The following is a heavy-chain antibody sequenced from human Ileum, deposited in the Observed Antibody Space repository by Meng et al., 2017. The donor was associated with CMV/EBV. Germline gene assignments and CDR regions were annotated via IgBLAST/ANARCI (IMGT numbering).Heavy chain of an antibody. CDR3: ARDGAYYDFWSGYGGFDY. D-gene: IGHD3-3*01. CDR1: GFTFSNSD. J-gene: IGHJ4*02. Sequence: GESLKISCAASGFTFSNSDMNWVRQAPGKGLEWVSYISSSSSTIYYADSVKGRFTISRDNAKNSLYLQMNSLRAEDTAVYYCARDGAYYDFWSGYGGFDYWGQGTLVTVSS. V-gene: IGHV3-48*04. CDR2: ISSSSSTI.